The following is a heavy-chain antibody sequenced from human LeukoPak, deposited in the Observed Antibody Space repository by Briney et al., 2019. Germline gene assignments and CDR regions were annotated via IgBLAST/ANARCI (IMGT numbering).Heavy chain of an antibody. Sequence: SETLSLTCAVYGGSFSGYYWSWIRQPPGKGLEWIGEINHSGSTNHNPSLKSRVTISLDKSTNQFSLKLSSVTAADTAVYYCARGSNWGFYWGQGTLVTVSS. CDR2: INHSGST. CDR1: GGSFSGYY. D-gene: IGHD7-27*01. J-gene: IGHJ4*02. V-gene: IGHV4-34*01. CDR3: ARGSNWGFY.